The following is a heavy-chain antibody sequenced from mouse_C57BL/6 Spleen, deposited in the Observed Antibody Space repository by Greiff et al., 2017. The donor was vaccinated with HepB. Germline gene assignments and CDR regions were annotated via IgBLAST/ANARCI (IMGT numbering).Heavy chain of an antibody. V-gene: IGHV1-82*01. CDR2: IYPGDGDT. Sequence: QVQLQQSGPELVKPGASVKISCKASGYAFSSSWMNWVKQRPGKGLEWIGRIYPGDGDTNYNGKFKGKATLTADKSSSTAYMQLSNLTSEDSAVYFCARGTTVVRYFDVWGTGTTVTVSS. J-gene: IGHJ1*03. CDR1: GYAFSSSW. D-gene: IGHD1-1*01. CDR3: ARGTTVVRYFDV.